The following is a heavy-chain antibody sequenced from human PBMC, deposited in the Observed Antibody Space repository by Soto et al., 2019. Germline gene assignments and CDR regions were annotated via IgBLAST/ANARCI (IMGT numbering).Heavy chain of an antibody. CDR3: ARRYGTCFDY. D-gene: IGHD5-18*01. J-gene: IGHJ4*02. Sequence: SETLSLTCNVSGASVSHGYWSWIRQPPGKGLEWFGFMYFGGSFNYNPSLTSRATISVETSKNQFSLKLSSVTAADTAVYYCARRYGTCFDYWGQGTLVTVSS. V-gene: IGHV4-59*08. CDR1: GASVSHGY. CDR2: MYFGGSF.